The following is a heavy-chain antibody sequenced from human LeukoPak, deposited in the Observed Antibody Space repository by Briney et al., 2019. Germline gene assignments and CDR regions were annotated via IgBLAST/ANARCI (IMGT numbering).Heavy chain of an antibody. J-gene: IGHJ2*01. D-gene: IGHD3-22*01. CDR1: GYTFTSYA. Sequence: ASVKVSCKASGYTFTSYAMNWVRQAPGQGLEWMGWINTNTGKPTYAQGFTGRFVFSLDTSVSTAYLQISSLKAEDTAVYYCARVRYYYDSSGYYEDWYFDLWGRGTLVTVSS. V-gene: IGHV7-4-1*02. CDR3: ARVRYYYDSSGYYEDWYFDL. CDR2: INTNTGKP.